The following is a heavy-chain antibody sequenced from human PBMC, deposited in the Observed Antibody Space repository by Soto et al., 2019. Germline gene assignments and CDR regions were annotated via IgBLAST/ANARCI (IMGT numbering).Heavy chain of an antibody. Sequence: SETLSLTCAVYGGSFSGYYWSWIRQPPGKGLEWIGEINHSGSTNYNPSLKSRVTISVDTSKNQFSLKLSSVTAADTAVYYCARVYRDDIFTGLYYYHYHMDVWGKGTTVTVAS. J-gene: IGHJ6*03. CDR2: INHSGST. CDR3: ARVYRDDIFTGLYYYHYHMDV. V-gene: IGHV4-34*01. CDR1: GGSFSGYY. D-gene: IGHD3-9*01.